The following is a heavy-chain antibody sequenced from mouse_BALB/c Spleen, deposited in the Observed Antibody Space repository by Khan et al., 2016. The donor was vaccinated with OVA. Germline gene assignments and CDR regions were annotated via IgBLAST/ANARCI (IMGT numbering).Heavy chain of an antibody. D-gene: IGHD6-1*01. CDR3: ARAASYWFFDV. Sequence: LVESGPELKKPGETVKISCKASGYTFTYYGMNWVKQAPGKGLKWMGWINTYTGDPTYADDFKGRFAFSLETSANTAYLQISNLKNEDTATYFCARAASYWFFDVWGPGTTVTVSS. CDR2: INTYTGDP. V-gene: IGHV9-3-1*01. CDR1: GYTFTYYG. J-gene: IGHJ1*01.